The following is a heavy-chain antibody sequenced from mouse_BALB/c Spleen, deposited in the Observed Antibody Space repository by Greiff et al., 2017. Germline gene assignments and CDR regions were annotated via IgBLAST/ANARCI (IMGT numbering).Heavy chain of an antibody. CDR3: ARYDYAVAY. Sequence: EVKLVESGGGLVQPGGSRKLSCAASGFTFSSFGMHWVRQAPEKGLEWVAYISSGSSTIYYADTVKGRFTISRDNPKNTLFLQMTSLRSEDTARYYCARYDYAVAYWGQGTLVTVSA. V-gene: IGHV5-17*02. CDR1: GFTFSSFG. J-gene: IGHJ3*01. D-gene: IGHD2-4*01. CDR2: ISSGSSTI.